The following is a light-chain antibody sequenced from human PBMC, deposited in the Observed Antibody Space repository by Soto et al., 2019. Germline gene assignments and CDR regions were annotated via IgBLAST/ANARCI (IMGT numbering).Light chain of an antibody. CDR2: AAS. Sequence: DIQMTQSPSSLSASVGDRVTITCRASQGISTYLNWYQQKPGKAPKLLIYAASSLQSGVPSRFSGSGSETDFTLTISSLQPEDFATYSCQQSYSTTWTFXQGTKVDIK. CDR3: QQSYSTTWT. J-gene: IGKJ1*01. CDR1: QGISTY. V-gene: IGKV1-39*01.